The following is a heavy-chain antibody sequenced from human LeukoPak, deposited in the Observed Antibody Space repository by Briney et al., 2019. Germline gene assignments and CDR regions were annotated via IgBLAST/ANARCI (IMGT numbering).Heavy chain of an antibody. D-gene: IGHD1-14*01. J-gene: IGHJ5*02. V-gene: IGHV1-46*01. CDR1: GGTFSSYA. CDR2: INPSGDGT. Sequence: GASVKVSCTASGGTFSSYAISWVRQAPGQGLEWMGVINPSGDGTNYPQRFQGRVTLTRDTSTSTVYMELSSLRSEDTAIYYCAKETPNTGWFDPWGQGTLVTVSS. CDR3: AKETPNTGWFDP.